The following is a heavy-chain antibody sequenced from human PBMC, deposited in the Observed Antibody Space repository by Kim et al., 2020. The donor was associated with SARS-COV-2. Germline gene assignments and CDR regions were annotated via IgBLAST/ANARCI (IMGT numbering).Heavy chain of an antibody. Sequence: SETLSLTCTVSGGSISSGGYYWSWIRQHPGKGLEWIGYIYYSGSTYYNPSLKSRVTISVDTSKNKFSLKLSSVTAADTAVYYCARVRTHRNIVVVPVTNWFDPWGQGTLVTVSS. CDR1: GGSISSGGYY. V-gene: IGHV4-31*03. CDR3: ARVRTHRNIVVVPVTNWFDP. D-gene: IGHD2-2*01. CDR2: IYYSGST. J-gene: IGHJ5*02.